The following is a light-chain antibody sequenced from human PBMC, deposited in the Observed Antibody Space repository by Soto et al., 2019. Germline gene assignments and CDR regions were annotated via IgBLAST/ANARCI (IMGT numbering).Light chain of an antibody. J-gene: IGKJ2*01. CDR3: QQYVEWPPMFT. Sequence: IVMTQSPATLSVSPGERVTLSCRASQSISDALAWYQQRPGQAPRLLIYAASARATGIPARFSGSGSGTEFTLAISTLQSEDFAVYYCQQYVEWPPMFTFGQGTKVEIK. V-gene: IGKV3-15*01. CDR1: QSISDA. CDR2: AAS.